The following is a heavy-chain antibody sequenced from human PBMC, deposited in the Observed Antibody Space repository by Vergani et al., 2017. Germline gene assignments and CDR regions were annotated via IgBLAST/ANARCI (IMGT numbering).Heavy chain of an antibody. CDR2: IGTAGDT. Sequence: EVQLLVSGGGLVQPGGSLRLSCEASGFSFPGYAMSWVRQATGKGLEWVSAIGTAGDTYYPGSVKGRFTISRENAKNSLYLQMNGLRAGDTAVYYCARRDSSSPALDYWGQGTLVTVSS. D-gene: IGHD6-6*01. CDR1: GFSFPGYA. V-gene: IGHV3-13*01. J-gene: IGHJ4*02. CDR3: ARRDSSSPALDY.